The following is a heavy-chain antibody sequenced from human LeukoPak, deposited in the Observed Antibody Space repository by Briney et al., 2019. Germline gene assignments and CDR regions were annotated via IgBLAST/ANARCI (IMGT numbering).Heavy chain of an antibody. D-gene: IGHD5-18*01. Sequence: GGSLRLSCAASGFTFSSYAMSWVRQAPGKGLEWVSAISGSGGSTYYADSVKGRFTISRDNSKNTLYLQMNSLRAEDTAVYYCASDTAMVIYYYYYMDVWGKGTTVTVSS. V-gene: IGHV3-23*01. CDR1: GFTFSSYA. CDR3: ASDTAMVIYYYYYMDV. J-gene: IGHJ6*03. CDR2: ISGSGGST.